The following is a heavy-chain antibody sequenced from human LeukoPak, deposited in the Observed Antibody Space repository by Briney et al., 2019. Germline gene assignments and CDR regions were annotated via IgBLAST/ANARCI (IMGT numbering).Heavy chain of an antibody. D-gene: IGHD3-3*01. CDR1: GLTFSNYW. Sequence: GGSLRLSCAASGLTFSNYWMSWFRQAPGKGLEWVANIKQDGSEKYYVDSVKGRFTISRDNAKNSLYLQMNSLRAEDTAVYYCARGHTILAYWGQGTLVTVSS. CDR3: ARGHTILAY. J-gene: IGHJ4*02. V-gene: IGHV3-7*01. CDR2: IKQDGSEK.